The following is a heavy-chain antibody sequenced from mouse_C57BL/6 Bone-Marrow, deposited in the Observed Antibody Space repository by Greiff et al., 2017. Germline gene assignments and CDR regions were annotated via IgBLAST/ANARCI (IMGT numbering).Heavy chain of an antibody. J-gene: IGHJ2*01. V-gene: IGHV5-17*01. Sequence: DVMLVESGGGLVKPGGSLKLSCAVSGFTFSDYGMHWVRQAPEKGLEWVAYISSGSSTIYYADTVKGRFTISRDNAKNTLFLQMTSLRSEDTAMYYCARGKYYFDYWGQGTTLTVSS. CDR3: ARGKYYFDY. CDR2: ISSGSSTI. CDR1: GFTFSDYG.